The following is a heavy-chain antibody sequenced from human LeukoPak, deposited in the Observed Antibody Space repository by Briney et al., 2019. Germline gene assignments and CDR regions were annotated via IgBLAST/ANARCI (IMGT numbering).Heavy chain of an antibody. CDR1: GGSFSSNTYY. CDR2: ISYSEST. D-gene: IGHD3-10*01. Sequence: PSETLSLTCTVAGGSFSSNTYYWGWIRQPPGKGLEWIGSISYSESTYYNPSLKSRVTISVDTSKNQFSLELLSVAAADTAVYYCARHVGPDTRITMLRGVSFPRYNNWFDPWGREPWSPSPQ. J-gene: IGHJ5*02. V-gene: IGHV4-39*01. CDR3: ARHVGPDTRITMLRGVSFPRYNNWFDP.